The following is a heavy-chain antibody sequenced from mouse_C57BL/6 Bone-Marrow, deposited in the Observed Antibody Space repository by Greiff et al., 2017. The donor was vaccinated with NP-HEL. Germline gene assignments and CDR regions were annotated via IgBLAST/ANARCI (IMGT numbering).Heavy chain of an antibody. J-gene: IGHJ4*01. CDR3: ARERRLTRSTYDIDF. D-gene: IGHD2-2*01. CDR2: INYDGSNT. V-gene: IGHV5-16*01. Sequence: EVKLVESEGGLVQPGGSMKLSCTASGFTFSSYYMAWVRQIPEKSLEWVANINYDGSNTYYLDSLKGRFIISRDNAKNILYLQMSSLKSEDTATDDWARERRLTRSTYDIDFWGQGTTVTVSS. CDR1: GFTFSSYY.